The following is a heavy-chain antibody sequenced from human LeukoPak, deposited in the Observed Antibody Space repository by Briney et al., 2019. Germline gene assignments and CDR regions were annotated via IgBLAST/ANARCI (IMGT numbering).Heavy chain of an antibody. CDR2: IYSGGST. CDR1: GFTVSSNY. J-gene: IGHJ4*02. V-gene: IGHV3-66*01. CDR3: SAGNNCDY. Sequence: LSGGSLRLSCAASGFTVSSNYMSWVRQAPGKGLEWVSVIYSGGSTYYADSVKGRFTISRDNSKNTLYLQMNSLGAEDTAVYYCSAGNNCDYWGQGTLVTVSS. D-gene: IGHD1/OR15-1a*01.